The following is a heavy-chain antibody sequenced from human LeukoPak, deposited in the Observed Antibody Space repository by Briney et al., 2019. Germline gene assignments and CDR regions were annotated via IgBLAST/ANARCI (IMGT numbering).Heavy chain of an antibody. Sequence: SETLSLTCAVYGGSFSGYYWSWIRQPPGKGREWIGEINHSGSTNYNPSLKSRVTTSVDTSKNQFSLKLSSVTAADTAVYYCARDRGYYDSSGYSDWGQGTLVTVYS. J-gene: IGHJ4*02. CDR3: ARDRGYYDSSGYSD. CDR2: INHSGST. CDR1: GGSFSGYY. D-gene: IGHD3-22*01. V-gene: IGHV4-34*01.